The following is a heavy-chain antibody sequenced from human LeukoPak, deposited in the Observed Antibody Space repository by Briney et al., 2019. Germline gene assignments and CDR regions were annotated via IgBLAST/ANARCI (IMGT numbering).Heavy chain of an antibody. CDR1: GFTFSSYS. D-gene: IGHD2-8*01. J-gene: IGHJ5*02. V-gene: IGHV3-48*01. CDR2: ISTSRTTI. CDR3: ARGAAMDGPYNWFDP. Sequence: GGSLRLSCAASGFTFSSYSMNWVRQAPGKRLEWVSYISTSRTTIYYADSVKGRFTISRDNAKNSVDLQMNSLRAEDTAVYHCARGAAMDGPYNWFDPWGQGTLVTVSS.